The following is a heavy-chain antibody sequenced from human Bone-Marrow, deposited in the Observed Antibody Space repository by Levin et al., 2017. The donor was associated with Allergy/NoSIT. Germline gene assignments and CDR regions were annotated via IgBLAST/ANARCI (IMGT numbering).Heavy chain of an antibody. J-gene: IGHJ6*03. V-gene: IGHV7-4-1*02. D-gene: IGHD2-2*03. Sequence: ASVKVSCKASGYSFTSYPINWVRQAPGQGLEWMGWISTSTGNPTYAQGFTGRFVFSLDTSVSTAYLQVSSLKAEDTAVYYCARGFGYCSSTRCLDMDVWGKGTTVTVSS. CDR2: ISTSTGNP. CDR3: ARGFGYCSSTRCLDMDV. CDR1: GYSFTSYP.